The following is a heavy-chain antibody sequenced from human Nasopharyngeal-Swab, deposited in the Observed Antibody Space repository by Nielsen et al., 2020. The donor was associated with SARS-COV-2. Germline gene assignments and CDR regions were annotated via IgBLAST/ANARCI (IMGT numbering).Heavy chain of an antibody. J-gene: IGHJ4*02. CDR3: ARAGSSWLGFYFDY. CDR2: ISYDGSNK. Sequence: GESLKISRAASGFTFSSYAMHWVRQAPGKGLEWVAVISYDGSNKYYADSVKGRFTISRDNSKNTLYLQMNSLRAEDTAVYYRARAGSSWLGFYFDYWGQGTLVTVSS. CDR1: GFTFSSYA. V-gene: IGHV3-30*04. D-gene: IGHD6-13*01.